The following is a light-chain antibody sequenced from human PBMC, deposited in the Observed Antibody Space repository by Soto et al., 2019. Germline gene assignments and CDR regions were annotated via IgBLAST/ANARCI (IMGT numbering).Light chain of an antibody. CDR1: QSVSSTD. CDR3: QQKVT. CDR2: GAS. V-gene: IGKV3-20*01. J-gene: IGKJ2*01. Sequence: EIVLTQSPGTLSLPLGETATLSCRASQSVSSTDLAGYQQKPCQAPRLLIYGASSRASGIPDRFSGSGSGTDFTLTISRLEPDDFAMYYCQQKVTFGQGTKLEIK.